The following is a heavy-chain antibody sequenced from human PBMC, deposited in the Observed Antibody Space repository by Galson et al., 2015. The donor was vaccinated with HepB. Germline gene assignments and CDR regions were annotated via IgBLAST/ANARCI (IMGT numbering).Heavy chain of an antibody. CDR3: ASGDVGDSSGYYYDWYFDL. CDR1: GFTFSSYS. CDR2: ISSSSSYI. V-gene: IGHV3-21*01. J-gene: IGHJ2*01. Sequence: SLRLSCAASGFTFSSYSMNWVRQAPGKGLEWVSSISSSSSYIYYADSVKGRFTISRDNAKNSLYLQMNSLRAEDTAVYYCASGDVGDSSGYYYDWYFDLWGRGTLVTVSS. D-gene: IGHD3-22*01.